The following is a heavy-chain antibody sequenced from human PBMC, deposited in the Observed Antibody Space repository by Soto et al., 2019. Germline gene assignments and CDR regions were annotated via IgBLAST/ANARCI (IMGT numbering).Heavy chain of an antibody. CDR1: GFTFSSYW. V-gene: IGHV3-7*01. CDR3: GGAIGWIFDY. Sequence: EVLLVESGGGLVQPGGSLRLSCVASGFTFSSYWMGWVRRAPGKGLEFVANIKQDGSDKHYVDSVKGRFTISRDNAKNSLFLQMNSLRVEDTAVYYCGGAIGWIFDYWGQGSLVTVSS. CDR2: IKQDGSDK. J-gene: IGHJ4*02. D-gene: IGHD6-19*01.